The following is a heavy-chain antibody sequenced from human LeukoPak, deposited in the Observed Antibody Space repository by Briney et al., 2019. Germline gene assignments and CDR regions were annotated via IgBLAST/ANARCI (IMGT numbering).Heavy chain of an antibody. J-gene: IGHJ4*02. Sequence: PGASLRLSCAASGFTFSSYAMSWVRQAPGKGLEWVSAISGSGGSTYYADSVKGRFTISRDNSKNTLYLQMNSLRAEDTAVYYCAKGGYCSGGSGYSPLYFDYWGQGTLVTVSS. CDR1: GFTFSSYA. V-gene: IGHV3-23*01. D-gene: IGHD2-15*01. CDR2: ISGSGGST. CDR3: AKGGYCSGGSGYSPLYFDY.